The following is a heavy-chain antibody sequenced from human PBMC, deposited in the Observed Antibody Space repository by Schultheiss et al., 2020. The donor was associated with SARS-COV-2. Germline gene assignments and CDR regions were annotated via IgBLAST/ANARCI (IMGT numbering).Heavy chain of an antibody. Sequence: GGSLRLSCAASGFTFSSYAMSWVRQAPGKGLEWVSVINSGGSTYYADSVKGRFTISRDNSKNTLYLQMNRLRVEDTAVYYCARDRLYYYDTSGYPSRYFDYWGQGTLVTVSS. CDR3: ARDRLYYYDTSGYPSRYFDY. J-gene: IGHJ4*02. D-gene: IGHD3-22*01. V-gene: IGHV3-53*01. CDR2: INSGGST. CDR1: GFTFSSYA.